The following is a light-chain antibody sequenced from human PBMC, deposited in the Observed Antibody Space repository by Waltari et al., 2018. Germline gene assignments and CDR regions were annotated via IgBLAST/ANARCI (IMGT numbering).Light chain of an antibody. Sequence: GQSITISCTGTDSDVGAYNFVSWYRQHPGKAPHLIIYEGSERPPGISDRFSGSKSANTASLTISGLQADDGAGYYCSSYTTSNAPGVFGTGTKVTVL. CDR3: SSYTTSNAPGV. V-gene: IGLV2-14*01. CDR2: EGS. CDR1: DSDVGAYNF. J-gene: IGLJ1*01.